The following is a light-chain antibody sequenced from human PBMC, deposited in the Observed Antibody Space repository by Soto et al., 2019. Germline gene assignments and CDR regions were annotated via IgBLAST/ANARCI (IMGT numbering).Light chain of an antibody. J-gene: IGKJ1*01. CDR3: QQYDTYSWT. CDR1: QSISSW. V-gene: IGKV1-5*01. Sequence: DIQMTQSPSTRSASVGDRASIASGASQSISSWLAWYQQKPGKAPKILIYDASSLGSGFPARFSGSASGTEFTFTISSLQPDDFATYYYQQYDTYSWTFGRGTKVDIK. CDR2: DAS.